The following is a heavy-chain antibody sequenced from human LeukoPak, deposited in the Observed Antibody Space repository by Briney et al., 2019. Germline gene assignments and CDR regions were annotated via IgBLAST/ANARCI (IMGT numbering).Heavy chain of an antibody. J-gene: IGHJ6*02. CDR1: GGSFSGYY. Sequence: SETLSLTCAVYGGSFSGYYWSWIRQPPGKGLEWIGYIYYSGSTNYNPSLKSRVTISVDTSKNQFSLKLSSVTAADTAVYYCARDDMDVWGQGTTVTVSS. CDR3: ARDDMDV. V-gene: IGHV4-59*01. CDR2: IYYSGST.